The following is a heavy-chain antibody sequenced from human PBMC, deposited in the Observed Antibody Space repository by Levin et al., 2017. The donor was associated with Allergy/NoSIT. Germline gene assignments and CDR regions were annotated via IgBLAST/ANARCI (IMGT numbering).Heavy chain of an antibody. CDR3: AREVSSGWSEHFDL. D-gene: IGHD6-19*01. CDR2: INSDGSST. CDR1: GFTFSSYW. Sequence: ETLSLTCAASGFTFSSYWMHWVRQAPGKGLVWVSRINSDGSSTSYADSVKGRFTISRDNAKNTLYLQMNSLRAEDTAVYYCAREVSSGWSEHFDLWGRGTLVTVSS. V-gene: IGHV3-74*01. J-gene: IGHJ2*01.